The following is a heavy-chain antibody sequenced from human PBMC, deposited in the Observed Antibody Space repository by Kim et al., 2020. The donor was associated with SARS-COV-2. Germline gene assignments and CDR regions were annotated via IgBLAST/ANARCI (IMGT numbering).Heavy chain of an antibody. D-gene: IGHD2-15*01. CDR2: IYYSGST. CDR1: GDSISSYY. CDR3: ARDSGGLQPIVS. V-gene: IGHV4-59*13. Sequence: SETLSLTCTVSGDSISSYYWSWIRQPPGKGLEWIGHIYYSGSTNYNPSLKSRVTISLDTSKNQFSLKLSSLTAADTAMSYCARDSGGLQPIVSWGYGTL. J-gene: IGHJ5*01.